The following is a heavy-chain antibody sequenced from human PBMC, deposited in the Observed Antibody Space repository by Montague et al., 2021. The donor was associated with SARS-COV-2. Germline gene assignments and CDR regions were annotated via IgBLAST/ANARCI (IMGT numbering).Heavy chain of an antibody. D-gene: IGHD3-22*01. CDR2: IYYTGNT. V-gene: IGHV4-39*02. CDR1: GGSITNNIDY. Sequence: SETLSLTYTVSGGSITNNIDYWAWIRQPPGKGLEWIGSIYYTGNTYYNPSLKSRVTISVVTSKNHFTLKLSSVTAAETAVYYCARLKRYFDSSGSPSAFDFWGQETKVTVSS. CDR3: ARLKRYFDSSGSPSAFDF. J-gene: IGHJ3*01.